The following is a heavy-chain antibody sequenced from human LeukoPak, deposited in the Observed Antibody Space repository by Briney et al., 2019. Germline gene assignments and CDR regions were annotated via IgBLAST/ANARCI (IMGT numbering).Heavy chain of an antibody. J-gene: IGHJ4*02. CDR3: ARHRHSSGWKYYFDY. D-gene: IGHD6-19*01. CDR1: AGSISSSSYY. V-gene: IGHV4-39*01. CDR2: VYYSGNT. Sequence: PSETLSLTCTVSAGSISSSSYYWGWIRQPPGKGLEWIGSVYYSGNTYYTPSLKSRVAISVATSKNQFSLKLSSVTAADSAVYHCARHRHSSGWKYYFDYWGQGTLVTVSS.